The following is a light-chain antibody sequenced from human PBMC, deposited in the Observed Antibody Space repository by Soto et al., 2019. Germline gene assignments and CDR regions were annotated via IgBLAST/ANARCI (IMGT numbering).Light chain of an antibody. V-gene: IGKV1-5*01. J-gene: IGKJ5*01. CDR3: QQYNSNLIT. CDR2: DAS. CDR1: QNINNR. Sequence: DIQMTQSPSSLSASVGDRVTITCRASQNINNRLAWYQQKPGKAPNLLIYDASSLESGVPSRVSGSGSGTEFTLTISSLQPDDSATYYCQQYNSNLITFGQGTRLEIK.